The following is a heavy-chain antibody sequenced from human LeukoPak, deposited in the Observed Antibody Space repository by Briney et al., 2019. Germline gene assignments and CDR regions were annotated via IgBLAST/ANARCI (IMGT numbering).Heavy chain of an antibody. CDR3: ARARGNTVTVYYFDY. J-gene: IGHJ4*02. CDR2: IYHSGST. CDR1: GGSISSSNW. D-gene: IGHD4-17*01. V-gene: IGHV4-4*02. Sequence: PSGTLSLTCAVSGGSISSSNWWSWVRQPPGKGLEWIGEIYHSGSTNYNPSLKSRVTISVDRSKNQFSLKLSSVTAADTAVYYCARARGNTVTVYYFDYWGQGTLVTVSS.